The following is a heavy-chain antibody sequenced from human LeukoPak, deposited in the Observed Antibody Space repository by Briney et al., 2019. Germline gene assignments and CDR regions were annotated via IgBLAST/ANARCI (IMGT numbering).Heavy chain of an antibody. CDR3: AKDRYSGSPYYFDY. Sequence: GGSLRLSCAASGFTFSSYAMSWDRQAPGKGLEWVSGISGTGGNTYYADSVKGRFTISRDNSKNTLYLQINSLRAEDTAVYYCAKDRYSGSPYYFDYWAQGTLVTVSS. D-gene: IGHD5-12*01. J-gene: IGHJ4*02. CDR1: GFTFSSYA. CDR2: ISGTGGNT. V-gene: IGHV3-23*01.